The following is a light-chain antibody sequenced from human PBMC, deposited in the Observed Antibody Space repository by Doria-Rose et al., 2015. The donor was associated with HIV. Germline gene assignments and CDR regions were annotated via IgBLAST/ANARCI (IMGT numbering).Light chain of an antibody. CDR3: HQYGTSWT. V-gene: IGKV3-20*01. J-gene: IGKJ1*01. CDR1: QSFSSTY. Sequence: TQSPGTLSLSPGERATLCCRASQSFSSTYLAWYQQRPGQAPSLLIYDGSTRATGFPDRFSASGSGTGFTLTINRLEPEDFALYYRHQYGTSWTFGQGTKVEI. CDR2: DGS.